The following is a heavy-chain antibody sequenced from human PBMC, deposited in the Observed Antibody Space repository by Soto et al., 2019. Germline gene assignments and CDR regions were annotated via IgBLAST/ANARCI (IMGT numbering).Heavy chain of an antibody. D-gene: IGHD6-19*01. CDR2: ISGSGGST. J-gene: IGHJ3*02. CDR3: AKTANGWFSAFDI. CDR1: GFTFSSYA. V-gene: IGHV3-23*01. Sequence: GGSLRLSCAASGFTFSSYAISWVRQAPGKGLEWVSVISGSGGSTYYADSVKGRFTFSRDNSKNTLYLQMNSLRAEDTAVYYCAKTANGWFSAFDIWGQGTMVTVSS.